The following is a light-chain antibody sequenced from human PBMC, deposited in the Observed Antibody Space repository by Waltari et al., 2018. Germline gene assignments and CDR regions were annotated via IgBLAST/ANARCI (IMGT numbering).Light chain of an antibody. CDR1: QSVGRA. CDR2: DAS. Sequence: EIVLTQSPGTLALSPGERATLSCRASQSVGRALAWYQQQPGQAPRLLIYDASSRTTGIPDRFRGSGSGTDFSLTISRVEPEDFAVYYCQMYVRLPVTFGQGTKVEVK. V-gene: IGKV3-20*01. J-gene: IGKJ1*01. CDR3: QMYVRLPVT.